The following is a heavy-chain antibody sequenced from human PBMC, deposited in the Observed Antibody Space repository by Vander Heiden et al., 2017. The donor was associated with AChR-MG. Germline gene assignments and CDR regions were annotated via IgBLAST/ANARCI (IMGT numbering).Heavy chain of an antibody. J-gene: IGHJ4*02. V-gene: IGHV3-74*01. Sequence: EVQLVESGGGLVQPGGSLRLSCAASGFTFSSYWLHWVRQAPGKGLVWVSRINSDGSSTSYADSVKGRFTISRDNAKNTLYLQMNSLRAEDTAVYYCARDYRGHDYFDYWGQGTLVTVSS. CDR3: ARDYRGHDYFDY. CDR1: GFTFSSYW. CDR2: INSDGSST. D-gene: IGHD5-12*01.